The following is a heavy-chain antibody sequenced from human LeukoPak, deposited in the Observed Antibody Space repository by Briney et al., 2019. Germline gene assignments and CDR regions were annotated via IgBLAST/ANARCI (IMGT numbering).Heavy chain of an antibody. CDR1: GGSFSGYY. CDR3: ARGRLWFGEFSFDY. V-gene: IGHV4-34*01. CDR2: INHSGST. D-gene: IGHD3-10*01. Sequence: KSSETLSLTCAVYGGSFSGYYWSWIRQPPGKGLEWIGEINHSGSTNYNPSLKSRVTISVDTSKNQFSLKLSSVTAADTAVYYCARGRLWFGEFSFDYWGQGTLVTVSS. J-gene: IGHJ4*02.